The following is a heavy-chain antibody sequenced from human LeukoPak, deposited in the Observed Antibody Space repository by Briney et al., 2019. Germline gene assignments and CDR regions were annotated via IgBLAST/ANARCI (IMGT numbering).Heavy chain of an antibody. Sequence: PSETLSLTCAVYGGSFSGYYWSWIRQPPGKGLKWIGEINHSGSTNYNPSLKSRVTISVDTSKNQFSLKLSSVTAADTAVYYCARARPYYDFWSGYYSTLDYYYYYYMDVWGKGTTVTVSS. CDR2: INHSGST. V-gene: IGHV4-34*01. CDR1: GGSFSGYY. J-gene: IGHJ6*03. D-gene: IGHD3-3*01. CDR3: ARARPYYDFWSGYYSTLDYYYYYYMDV.